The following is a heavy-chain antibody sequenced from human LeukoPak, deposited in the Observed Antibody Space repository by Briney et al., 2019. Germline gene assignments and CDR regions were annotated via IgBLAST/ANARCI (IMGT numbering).Heavy chain of an antibody. CDR3: ARDMRSGWYAADY. CDR2: ISYSSSHT. V-gene: IGHV3-11*05. CDR1: GFIFSDYY. Sequence: KPGGSLRLSCAASGFIFSDYYMSWLREAPGRGLEWVSYISYSSSHTNYADSVKGRFTISRDNAKNSLYLQMNSLSAEDTAVYYCARDMRSGWYAADYWGQGTLVTVSS. D-gene: IGHD6-19*01. J-gene: IGHJ4*02.